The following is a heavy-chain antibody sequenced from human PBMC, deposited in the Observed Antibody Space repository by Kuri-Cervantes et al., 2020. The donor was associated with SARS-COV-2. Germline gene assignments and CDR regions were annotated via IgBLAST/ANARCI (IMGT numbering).Heavy chain of an antibody. CDR1: GYTFTSYG. Sequence: ASVKVSCKSSGYTFTSYGISWVRQAPGQGLEWMGWISAYNSNTNYAQKLQGSVTMTTDTSTNTAYMELSSLRSEDTAVYYCARGSPTAYYYYGMDVWGQGTTVTGSS. CDR2: ISAYNSNT. CDR3: ARGSPTAYYYYGMDV. D-gene: IGHD4-11*01. V-gene: IGHV1-18*01. J-gene: IGHJ6*02.